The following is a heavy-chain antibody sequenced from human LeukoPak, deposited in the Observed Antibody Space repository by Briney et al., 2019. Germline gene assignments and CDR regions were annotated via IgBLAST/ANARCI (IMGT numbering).Heavy chain of an antibody. CDR1: GGSISNYY. CDR3: ARRAYSYGDFDY. D-gene: IGHD5-18*01. V-gene: IGHV4-4*07. J-gene: IGHJ4*02. Sequence: SETLSLTCTVSGGSISNYYWNWIRQPPGKGLEWIGRIYVSGATNYNPSLRSRVTMSVDTSKNQFSLKLSSVTAADTAVYYCARRAYSYGDFDYWGQGTLVTVSS. CDR2: IYVSGAT.